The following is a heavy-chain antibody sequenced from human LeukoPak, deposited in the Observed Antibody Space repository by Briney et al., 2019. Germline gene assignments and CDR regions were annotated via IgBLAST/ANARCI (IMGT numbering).Heavy chain of an antibody. D-gene: IGHD1-26*01. CDR3: ARDRNTGSSYENLFEY. CDR2: ISTGSSHT. Sequence: GGSLRLSCAASGFTFSDYYMSWIRQAPGKGLEWVSYISTGSSHTNYADSVKGRFTISRDNAKNTLYLQMNSLRAEDTSVYYCARDRNTGSSYENLFEYWGQGTLVTVSS. V-gene: IGHV3-11*06. CDR1: GFTFSDYY. J-gene: IGHJ4*02.